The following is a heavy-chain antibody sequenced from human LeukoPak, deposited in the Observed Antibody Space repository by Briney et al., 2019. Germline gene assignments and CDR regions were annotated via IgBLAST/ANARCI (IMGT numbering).Heavy chain of an antibody. J-gene: IGHJ4*02. V-gene: IGHV3-30*02. CDR1: GFTFSTYG. Sequence: GASLILSCASSGFTFSTYGMHWVRPAPGKGQERASFIGHDGSKIYYAASVQGRFTISSNNSKNPHLLVINRPGGDAAPFYCCVKDHVTWGKRDFFHWGEGALGTVSS. CDR2: IGHDGSKI. CDR3: VKDHVTWGKRDFFH. D-gene: IGHD3-16*01.